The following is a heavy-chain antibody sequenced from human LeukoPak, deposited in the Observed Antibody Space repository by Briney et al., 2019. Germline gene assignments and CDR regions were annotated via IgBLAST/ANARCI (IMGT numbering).Heavy chain of an antibody. J-gene: IGHJ6*02. CDR1: GYTFTDYY. Sequence: ASVKVSCKASGYTFTDYYMNWVRQAPGQGLEWMGWINPNSGGTNYAQKFQGRVTMTRDTSITTAYMELSSLRSEDTAVYYCARGITMVRTRGYYGMDVWGQGTTVTVSS. CDR2: INPNSGGT. D-gene: IGHD3-10*01. CDR3: ARGITMVRTRGYYGMDV. V-gene: IGHV1-2*02.